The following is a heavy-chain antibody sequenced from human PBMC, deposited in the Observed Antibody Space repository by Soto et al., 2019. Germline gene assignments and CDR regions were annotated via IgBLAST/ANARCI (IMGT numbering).Heavy chain of an antibody. CDR2: ISTTSSHI. D-gene: IGHD3-3*01. J-gene: IGHJ3*02. CDR1: GFTFGSYN. V-gene: IGHV3-21*01. CDR3: ATVFRFLQWVSYDAFHI. Sequence: EVQLVESGGGLVKPGGSLRLSCAASGFTFGSYNMHWVRQAPGKGLEWVSFISTTSSHIYYADSVKGGFTISRDNARTSLYLQLISLRADNRVIYYCATVFRFLQWVSYDAFHIWGQGTMVTVSS.